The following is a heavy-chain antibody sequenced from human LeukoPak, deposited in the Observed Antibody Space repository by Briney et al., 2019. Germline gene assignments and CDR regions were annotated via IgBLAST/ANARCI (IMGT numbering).Heavy chain of an antibody. CDR1: GFTFSDYY. Sequence: GGSLRLSCAASGFTFSDYYMSWIRQAPGKGLEWISYISSGSRTIYYADSVKGRFTISRDDAKKSVFLQMNSLRAEDTAVYYCVREGYGGVSDAFDIWGQGTMVTVSS. J-gene: IGHJ3*02. CDR2: ISSGSRTI. CDR3: VREGYGGVSDAFDI. D-gene: IGHD4-23*01. V-gene: IGHV3-11*04.